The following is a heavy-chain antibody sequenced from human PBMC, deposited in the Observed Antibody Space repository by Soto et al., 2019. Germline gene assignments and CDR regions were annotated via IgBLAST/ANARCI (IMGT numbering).Heavy chain of an antibody. CDR1: GFTFSSYV. D-gene: IGHD2-15*01. CDR3: AKDRKGAYCNGGTCYSPDY. Sequence: EVQLWEPGGDLVQPGGSLRLSCTVSGFTFSSYVMSWVRQAPGKGLEWVSAISGTGGTYYADSVKGRFTISRDNSKNALYLQMNSLRDDDTAVYFCAKDRKGAYCNGGTCYSPDYWGQGTLVIVSS. J-gene: IGHJ4*02. CDR2: ISGTGGT. V-gene: IGHV3-23*01.